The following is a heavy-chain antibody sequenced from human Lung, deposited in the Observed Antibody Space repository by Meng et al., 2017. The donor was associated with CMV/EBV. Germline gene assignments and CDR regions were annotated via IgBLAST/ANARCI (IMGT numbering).Heavy chain of an antibody. D-gene: IGHD4-23*01. CDR3: ARLAECSAGNCYFDY. CDR2: LIPLLGMA. J-gene: IGHJ4*02. Sequence: SGVTVDVHTLNWVRQAPGQGLEWLGGLIPLLGMATYSQKFQGRVTITADKTTSTAYMELSSLRSEDRAIYYCARLAECSAGNCYFDYWGQGTLVTVSS. V-gene: IGHV1-69*02. CDR1: GVTVDVHT.